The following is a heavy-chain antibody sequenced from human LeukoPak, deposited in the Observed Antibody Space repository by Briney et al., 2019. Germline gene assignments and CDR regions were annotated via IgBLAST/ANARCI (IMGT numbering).Heavy chain of an antibody. CDR2: IYSGGST. V-gene: IGHV3-53*05. Sequence: TGGSLRLSCVVSGFTVTSNYMNWVRQAPGKGLEWVSVIYSGGSTYYADSVKGRFTISRDNSKNTLYLQMGSLKPEDTAVYYCARVGDNTAFDCWGQGTLVTVSS. J-gene: IGHJ4*02. D-gene: IGHD2-21*01. CDR3: ARVGDNTAFDC. CDR1: GFTVTSNY.